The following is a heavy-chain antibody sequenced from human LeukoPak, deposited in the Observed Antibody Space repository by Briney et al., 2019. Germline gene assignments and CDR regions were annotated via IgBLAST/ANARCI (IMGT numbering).Heavy chain of an antibody. CDR2: IYHSGST. V-gene: IGHV4-38-2*02. D-gene: IGHD4-23*01. J-gene: IGHJ4*02. CDR1: GYSISSGYY. Sequence: PSKTLSLTCAVSGYSISSGYYWGWIRQPPGKGLEWIGSIYHSGSTYYNPSLKSRVTISVDTSKNQFSLKLSSVTAADTAVYYCAREWSHLHYGGNFDYWGQGTLVTVSS. CDR3: AREWSHLHYGGNFDY.